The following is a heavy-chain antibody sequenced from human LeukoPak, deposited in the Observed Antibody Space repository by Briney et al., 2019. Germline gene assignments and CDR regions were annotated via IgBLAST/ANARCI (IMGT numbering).Heavy chain of an antibody. CDR1: GFTFSSYS. V-gene: IGHV3-21*01. D-gene: IGHD3-16*01. Sequence: GGSLRLSCAASGFTFSSYSMNWVRQALGKGLEWVSSISSSSSYIYYADSVKGRFTISRDNAKNSLYLQMNSLRAEDTAVYYCARVGYDYVWGSPQTENWFGPWGQGTLVNVSS. CDR2: ISSSSSYI. J-gene: IGHJ5*02. CDR3: ARVGYDYVWGSPQTENWFGP.